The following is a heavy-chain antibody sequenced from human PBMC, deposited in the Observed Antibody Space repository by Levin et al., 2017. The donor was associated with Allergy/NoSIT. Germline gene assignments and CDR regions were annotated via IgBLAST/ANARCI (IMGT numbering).Heavy chain of an antibody. Sequence: SETLSLTCTVSGGSISSAGYYWTWIRQRPGKGLEWIGYIYYSGSTYYNPSLKSRITLSVDTSKNQFSLKVSSVTAADTAVYYCARESRVMDNWFDPWGQGTLVTVSS. CDR3: ARESRVMDNWFDP. J-gene: IGHJ5*02. CDR2: IYYSGST. CDR1: GGSISSAGYY. D-gene: IGHD3-16*01. V-gene: IGHV4-31*03.